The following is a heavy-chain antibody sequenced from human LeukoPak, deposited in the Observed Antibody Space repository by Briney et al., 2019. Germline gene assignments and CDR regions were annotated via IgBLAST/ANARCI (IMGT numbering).Heavy chain of an antibody. CDR2: ILDSGYST. CDR3: AKLGGHPLHNYYVGV. J-gene: IGHJ6*03. CDR1: GFTFSSYA. V-gene: IGHV3-23*01. Sequence: GGSLRLSCAASGFTFSSYAMSWVRQAPGKGLEWVSGILDSGYSTYYANSVKGRFIISRDNSNNTLYLQMNSLRAEDTAVYYCAKLGGHPLHNYYVGVWGKGTTVAVSS. D-gene: IGHD3-16*01.